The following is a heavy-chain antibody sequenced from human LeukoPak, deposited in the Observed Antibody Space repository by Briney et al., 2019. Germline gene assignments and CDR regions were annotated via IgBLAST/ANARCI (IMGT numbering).Heavy chain of an antibody. CDR3: AKDGYGLPAPSGY. D-gene: IGHD2-2*01. CDR2: ISSSGAGT. J-gene: IGHJ4*02. Sequence: GGSLRLSCAVSGFTFRSYGMSWVRQAPGKGLEWVSGISSSGAGTYYADSVKGRFTISRDNPKNTLYLQMNSLRAEDTAVYYCAKDGYGLPAPSGYWGQGTLVTVSS. V-gene: IGHV3-23*01. CDR1: GFTFRSYG.